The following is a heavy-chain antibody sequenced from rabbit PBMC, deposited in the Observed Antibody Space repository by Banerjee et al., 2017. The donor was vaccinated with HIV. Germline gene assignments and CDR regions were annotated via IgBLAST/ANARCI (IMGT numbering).Heavy chain of an antibody. V-gene: IGHV1S45*01. CDR2: IYAVSGGSS. Sequence: QEQLEESGGDLVKPEGSLTLTCTASGFSFSSSYYMCWVRQAPGKGLEWIACIYAVSGGSSYYASWAKGRFTISKTSSTTVTLQMTSLTAADTATYFCVGAAGYNSAPYFNFWGPGTLVTVS. J-gene: IGHJ4*01. D-gene: IGHD7-1*01. CDR3: VGAAGYNSAPYFNF. CDR1: GFSFSSSYY.